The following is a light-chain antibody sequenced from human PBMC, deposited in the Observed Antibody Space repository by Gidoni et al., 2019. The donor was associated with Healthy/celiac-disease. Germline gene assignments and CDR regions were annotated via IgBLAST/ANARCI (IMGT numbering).Light chain of an antibody. Sequence: MTQSPSSLSASVGDRVTITCRASQSISSYLNWYQQKPGKAPKLLIYAASSLQSGVPSRFSGSGSGTDFTLTISSLPPEDFATYYCQQSYSTPLTFGGGTKVEIK. CDR1: QSISSY. CDR2: AAS. J-gene: IGKJ4*01. V-gene: IGKV1-39*01. CDR3: QQSYSTPLT.